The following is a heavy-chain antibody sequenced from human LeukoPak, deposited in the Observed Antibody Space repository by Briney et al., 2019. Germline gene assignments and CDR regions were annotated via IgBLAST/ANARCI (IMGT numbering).Heavy chain of an antibody. CDR3: ARDPTTVTTEGTLNFDY. Sequence: GASVKVSCKASGYTFTSYYMHWVRHAPGQGLEWRGIINPSGGSTSYAQKFQGRVTMTRDMSTSTVYMELSSLRSEDTAVYYCARDPTTVTTEGTLNFDYWGQGTLVTVSS. CDR1: GYTFTSYY. V-gene: IGHV1-46*01. D-gene: IGHD4-17*01. CDR2: INPSGGST. J-gene: IGHJ4*02.